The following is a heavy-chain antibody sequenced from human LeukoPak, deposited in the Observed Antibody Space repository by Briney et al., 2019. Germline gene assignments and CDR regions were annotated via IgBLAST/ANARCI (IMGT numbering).Heavy chain of an antibody. J-gene: IGHJ4*02. CDR3: AKTGSSGWYAYFDY. CDR1: GFTFSNYG. Sequence: GGSLGLSCAASGFTFSNYGMHWVRQAPGKGLEWVAFIRYDGSNKYYADSVKGRFTISRDNSKNTLYLQMNSLRAEDTAVYYCAKTGSSGWYAYFDYWGQGTLVTVSS. CDR2: IRYDGSNK. D-gene: IGHD6-19*01. V-gene: IGHV3-30*02.